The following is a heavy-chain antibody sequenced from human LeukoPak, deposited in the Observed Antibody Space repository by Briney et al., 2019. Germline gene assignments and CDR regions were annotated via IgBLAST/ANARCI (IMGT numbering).Heavy chain of an antibody. D-gene: IGHD6-13*01. V-gene: IGHV3-7*01. CDR1: GFIFSRYW. J-gene: IGHJ4*02. CDR3: VRDQGAAGNY. CDR2: IDQDGSDK. Sequence: GGSLRLSYAASGFIFSRYWMTWVRQAPGKGLEWVANIDQDGSDKLYVDSVRGRFTISRDNAKNSLYLQLNSLRAEDTAMYYCVRDQGAAGNYWGQGTLVFVSS.